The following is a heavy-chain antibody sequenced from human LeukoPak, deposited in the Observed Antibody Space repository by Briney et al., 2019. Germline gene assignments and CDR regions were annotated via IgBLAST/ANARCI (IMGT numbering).Heavy chain of an antibody. CDR3: AREFTGYSYLAPLFDY. Sequence: GASVKVSCKASGGTFSSYAISWVRQAPGQGLEWMGGIIPIFGTANYAQKFQGRVTITADESTSTAYMELSSLRSEDTAVYYCAREFTGYSYLAPLFDYWGQGTLVTVS. D-gene: IGHD5-18*01. J-gene: IGHJ4*02. V-gene: IGHV1-69*13. CDR1: GGTFSSYA. CDR2: IIPIFGTA.